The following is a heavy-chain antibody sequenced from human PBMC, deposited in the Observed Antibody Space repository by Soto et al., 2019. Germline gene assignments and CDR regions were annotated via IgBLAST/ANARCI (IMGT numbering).Heavy chain of an antibody. CDR2: IYYSGST. J-gene: IGHJ5*02. CDR1: GGNISNYD. Sequence: PSETLSLTSTVSGGNISNYDWSWIRQHPGKGLEWIGYIYYSGSTYYNPSLKSRVTISVDTSKNQFSLKLSSVTAADTAVYYCARSIDPWGQGTLVTVSS. CDR3: ARSIDP. V-gene: IGHV4-59*06.